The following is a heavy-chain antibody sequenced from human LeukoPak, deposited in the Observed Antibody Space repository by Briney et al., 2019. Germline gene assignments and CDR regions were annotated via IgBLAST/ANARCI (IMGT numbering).Heavy chain of an antibody. V-gene: IGHV4-59*01. CDR2: IYHSGLT. J-gene: IGHJ2*01. D-gene: IGHD2-15*01. CDR3: ARDQRCSRSDGGCDQWYFDL. Sequence: SETLSRTPTVSGDSICGNYWSWLRPPPGKGLEWIGYIYHSGLTDYNPSLRRRATISVDTSRNQFSLKLTSATAAETAIYYCARDQRCSRSDGGCDQWYFDLWGRGTLVTVSS. CDR1: GDSICGNY.